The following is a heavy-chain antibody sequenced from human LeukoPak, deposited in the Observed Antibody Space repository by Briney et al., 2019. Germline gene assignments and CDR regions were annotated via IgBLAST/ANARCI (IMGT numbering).Heavy chain of an antibody. J-gene: IGHJ4*02. Sequence: GGSLRLSCAASGFTIDDYGMSWVRQAPGKGLEWVSGINWNGGSTGYADSVKGRFTISRDNAKNSLYLQMNSLRAEDTALNYCAREIKAAKPFDYWGQGTLITVSS. CDR3: AREIKAAKPFDY. CDR2: INWNGGST. D-gene: IGHD2-2*01. CDR1: GFTIDDYG. V-gene: IGHV3-20*04.